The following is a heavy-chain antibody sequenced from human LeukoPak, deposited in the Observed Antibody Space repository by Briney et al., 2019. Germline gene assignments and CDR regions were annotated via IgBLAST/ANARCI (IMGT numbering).Heavy chain of an antibody. V-gene: IGHV1-69*05. CDR1: GGTFSSYA. CDR2: IIPIFGTA. Sequence: SVKVSCKAPGGTFSSYAISWVRQAPGQGLEWMGGIIPIFGTANYAQKFQGRVTITTDESTSTAYMELSSLRSEDTAVYYCASRSGSPRGVDYWGQGTLVTVSS. CDR3: ASRSGSPRGVDY. J-gene: IGHJ4*02. D-gene: IGHD1-26*01.